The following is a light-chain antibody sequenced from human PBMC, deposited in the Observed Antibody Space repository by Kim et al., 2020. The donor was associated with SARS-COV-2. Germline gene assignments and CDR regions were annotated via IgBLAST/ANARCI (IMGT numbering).Light chain of an antibody. CDR3: SSYTSSSTLGVV. V-gene: IGLV2-14*03. J-gene: IGLJ2*01. CDR1: SIDVGGYNY. Sequence: IPTSCPGTSIDVGGYNYVSWYQQHPGKAPKLMIYDVSNRPSGVSNRFSGSKSGNTASLTISGLQAEDEADYYCSSYTSSSTLGVVFGGGTQLTVL. CDR2: DVS.